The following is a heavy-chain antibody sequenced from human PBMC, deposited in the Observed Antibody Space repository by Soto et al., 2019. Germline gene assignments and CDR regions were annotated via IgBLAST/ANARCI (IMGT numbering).Heavy chain of an antibody. CDR1: GGSFSGYY. V-gene: IGHV4-34*01. D-gene: IGHD4-17*01. Sequence: PSETLSLTCAVYGGSFSGYYWSWIRQPPGKGLEWIGEINHSGSTNYNPSLKSRVTISVDTSKNQFSLKLSSVTAADTAVYYCARPTTVTTPYYFDYWGQGTLVTVSS. J-gene: IGHJ4*02. CDR3: ARPTTVTTPYYFDY. CDR2: INHSGST.